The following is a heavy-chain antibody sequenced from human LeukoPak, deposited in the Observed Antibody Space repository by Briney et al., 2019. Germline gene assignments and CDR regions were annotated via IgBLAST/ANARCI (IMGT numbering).Heavy chain of an antibody. CDR2: IKSKTDGGTT. CDR3: TPAVVVAACYN. V-gene: IGHV3-15*07. CDR1: GFTFSSYP. D-gene: IGHD2-15*01. J-gene: IGHJ4*02. Sequence: PGRSLRLSCAASGFTFSSYPMHWVRQAPGKGLEWVGRIKSKTDGGTTDYAAPVKGRFTISRDDSKNTLYLQMNSLKTEDTAVYYCTPAVVVAACYNWGQGTLVTVSS.